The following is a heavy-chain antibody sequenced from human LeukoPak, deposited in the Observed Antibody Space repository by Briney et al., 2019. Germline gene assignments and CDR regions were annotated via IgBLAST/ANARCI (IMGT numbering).Heavy chain of an antibody. CDR2: IGTAGDT. CDR3: ARTNYDFWSGYYDG. Sequence: GGSLRLSCAASGFTFSSYDMHWVRQATGKGLERVSAIGTAGDTHYPGSVKGRFTISRENAKNSLYLQMNSLRAGDTAVYYCARTNYDFWSGYYDGWGQGTLVTVSS. J-gene: IGHJ4*02. D-gene: IGHD3-3*01. V-gene: IGHV3-13*01. CDR1: GFTFSSYD.